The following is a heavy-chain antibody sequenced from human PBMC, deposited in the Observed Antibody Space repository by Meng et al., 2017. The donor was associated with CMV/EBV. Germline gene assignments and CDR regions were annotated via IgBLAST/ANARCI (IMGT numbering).Heavy chain of an antibody. CDR1: GFTFSSYA. CDR3: ARRIVGAIYYYYGMDV. J-gene: IGHJ6*02. Sequence: GESLKISCAASGFTFSSYAMSWVRQAPGKGLEWVSVIYSGGSSTYYADSVKGRFTISRDNSKNTLYLQMNSLRAEDTAVYYCARRIVGAIYYYYGMDVWGQGTTVTVSS. V-gene: IGHV3-23*03. CDR2: IYSGGSST. D-gene: IGHD1-26*01.